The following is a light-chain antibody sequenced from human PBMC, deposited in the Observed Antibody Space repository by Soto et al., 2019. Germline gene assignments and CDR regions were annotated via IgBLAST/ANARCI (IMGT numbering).Light chain of an antibody. CDR1: QTVLYTSNNKNY. Sequence: DIVMTQSPDSLVVSLGERATINCKSSQTVLYTSNNKNYLAWYKQKPGQPPKLLIYWASTRESGVPDRCSGSGSGTDFTLTISSLQAEDVAVYYCQQYYSTPFTFGPGTKVDIK. J-gene: IGKJ3*01. CDR2: WAS. V-gene: IGKV4-1*01. CDR3: QQYYSTPFT.